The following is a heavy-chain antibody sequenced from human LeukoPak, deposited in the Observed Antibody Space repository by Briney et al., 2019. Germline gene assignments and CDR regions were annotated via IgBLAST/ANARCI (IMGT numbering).Heavy chain of an antibody. Sequence: GGSLRLSCTVSGFTLSSYWMTWVRQAPGKGLEWVANIRQDESEKYYADSVKGRFTISRDNAKNSLYLQMNSLRAEDTAVYYCARDSGTAYYYASGTYYYDAFDFWGQGTTVTVSS. J-gene: IGHJ3*01. D-gene: IGHD3-10*01. CDR3: ARDSGTAYYYASGTYYYDAFDF. CDR1: GFTLSSYW. V-gene: IGHV3-7*01. CDR2: IRQDESEK.